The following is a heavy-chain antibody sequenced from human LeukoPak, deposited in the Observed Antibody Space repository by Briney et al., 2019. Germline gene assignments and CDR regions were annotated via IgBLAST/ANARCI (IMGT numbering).Heavy chain of an antibody. J-gene: IGHJ4*02. V-gene: IGHV4-34*01. CDR3: ARGSGGYFDY. CDR2: INHSGST. CDR1: GGSFSGYY. D-gene: IGHD3-10*01. Sequence: SETLSLTCAVYGGSFSGYYWSWIRQPPGKGLEWIGEINHSGSTNYSPSLKSRVTISVDTSKNQFSLKLSSVTAADTAVYYCARGSGGYFDYWGQGTLVTVSS.